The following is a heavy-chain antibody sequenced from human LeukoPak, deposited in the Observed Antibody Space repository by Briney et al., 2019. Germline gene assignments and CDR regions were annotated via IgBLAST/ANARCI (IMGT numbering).Heavy chain of an antibody. V-gene: IGHV3-30-3*01. CDR3: ARESYYGDYSH. Sequence: PGGSLRLSCAASGFTFSSYAMHWVRQAPGKGLEWVAVISYDGSNKYYADSVKGRFTISRDNSKNTLYLQMNSLRAEDTAVYYCARESYYGDYSHWGQGTLVTVSS. CDR1: GFTFSSYA. D-gene: IGHD4-17*01. J-gene: IGHJ4*02. CDR2: ISYDGSNK.